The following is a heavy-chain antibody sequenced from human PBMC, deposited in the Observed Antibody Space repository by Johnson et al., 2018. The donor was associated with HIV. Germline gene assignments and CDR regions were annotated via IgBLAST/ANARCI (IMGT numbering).Heavy chain of an antibody. CDR1: GFIFRNYW. J-gene: IGHJ3*02. CDR2: IYSDGSDT. CDR3: ARKQWLEIPSDAFDI. Sequence: VQLVESGGGLVQPGGSLRLSCAASGFIFRNYWMHWVRQAPGKGLVWVARIYSDGSDTAYADSVKGRFTISRDNAKRTLYLQMNSLRAEYTAVYYCARKQWLEIPSDAFDIWGQGTMVTVSS. D-gene: IGHD6-19*01. V-gene: IGHV3-74*03.